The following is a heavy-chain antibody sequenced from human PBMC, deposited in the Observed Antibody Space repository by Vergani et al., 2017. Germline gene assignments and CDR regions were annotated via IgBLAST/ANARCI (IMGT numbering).Heavy chain of an antibody. CDR1: GFTFDDYA. D-gene: IGHD6-13*01. J-gene: IGHJ6*02. V-gene: IGHV3-9*01. CDR3: ARASSSWYYYYGMDV. CDR2: ISWNSGSI. Sequence: EVQLVESGGGLVQPGRSLRLSCAASGFTFDDYAMHWVRQAPGKGLEWVSGISWNSGSIGYADSVKGRFTISRDNAKNSLYLQMNSLRAEDTAVYYCARASSSWYYYYGMDVWGQGTTVTVSS.